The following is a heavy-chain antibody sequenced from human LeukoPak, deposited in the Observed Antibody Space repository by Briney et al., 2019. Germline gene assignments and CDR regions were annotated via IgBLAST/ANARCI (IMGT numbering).Heavy chain of an antibody. CDR3: VRGGITMVRGVIDY. CDR1: GYTFTSYY. CDR2: INLKSGDT. D-gene: IGHD3-10*01. V-gene: IGHV1-2*02. J-gene: IGHJ4*02. Sequence: ASVKVSCKASGYTFTSYYMHWVRQAPVHGLEWMGWINLKSGDTKYSQKFQGRVTMTRETSITTAYMEVTRLRSDDTAIYYCVRGGITMVRGVIDYWGQGTLVTVSS.